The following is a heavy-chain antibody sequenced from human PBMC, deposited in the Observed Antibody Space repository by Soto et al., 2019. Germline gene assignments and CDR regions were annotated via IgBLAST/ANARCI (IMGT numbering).Heavy chain of an antibody. D-gene: IGHD2-15*01. CDR1: GGSISSSSYY. J-gene: IGHJ3*02. V-gene: IGHV4-39*01. CDR3: ARRSESGWFDAFDI. Sequence: QLQLQESGPGLVKPSETLSLTCTVSGGSISSSSYYWGWIRQPPGKGLEWIGSIYYSGSTYYNPSLKSRVTISVDTSKNQFSLKLSSVTAADTAVYYCARRSESGWFDAFDIWGQGTMVTVSS. CDR2: IYYSGST.